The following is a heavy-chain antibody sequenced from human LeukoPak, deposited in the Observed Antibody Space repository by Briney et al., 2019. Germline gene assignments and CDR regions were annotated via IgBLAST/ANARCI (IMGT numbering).Heavy chain of an antibody. CDR1: GGSISSSSYY. V-gene: IGHV4-39*07. Sequence: SETLSLTCTVSGGSISSSSYYCGWIRQPPGKGLEWIGSIYYSGSTYYNPSLKSRVTISVDTSKNQFSLKLSSVTAADTAVYYCARSSSSWIFDYWGQGTLVTVSS. CDR3: ARSSSSWIFDY. CDR2: IYYSGST. D-gene: IGHD6-13*01. J-gene: IGHJ4*02.